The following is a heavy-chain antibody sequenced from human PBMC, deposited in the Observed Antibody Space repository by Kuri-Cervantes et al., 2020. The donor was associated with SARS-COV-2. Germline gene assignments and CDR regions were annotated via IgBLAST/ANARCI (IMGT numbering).Heavy chain of an antibody. D-gene: IGHD1-1*01. Sequence: ASVKVSCKASGYTFTGYYMHWVRQAPGQGLEWMGIINPSGGSTSYAQKFQGRVTMTRGTSTSTVYMELSSLRSEDTAVYYCARVKTRGTLEYWGQGTLVTVSS. J-gene: IGHJ4*02. CDR3: ARVKTRGTLEY. CDR2: INPSGGST. V-gene: IGHV1-46*01. CDR1: GYTFTGYY.